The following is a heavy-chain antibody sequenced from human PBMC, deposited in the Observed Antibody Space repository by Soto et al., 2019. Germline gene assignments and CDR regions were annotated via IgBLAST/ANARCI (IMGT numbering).Heavy chain of an antibody. CDR2: IWYDGSNK. J-gene: IGHJ6*02. D-gene: IGHD6-13*01. V-gene: IGHV3-33*01. CDR1: GFTFSSYG. CDR3: ARRSSSWHYYYGMDV. Sequence: QVQLVESGGGVVQPGRSLRLSCAASGFTFSSYGMHWVRQAPGKGLEWVAVIWYDGSNKYYADSVKGRFTISRDNSKNTLYLQMNSLRAEDTAVYYCARRSSSWHYYYGMDVWGQGTTVTVSS.